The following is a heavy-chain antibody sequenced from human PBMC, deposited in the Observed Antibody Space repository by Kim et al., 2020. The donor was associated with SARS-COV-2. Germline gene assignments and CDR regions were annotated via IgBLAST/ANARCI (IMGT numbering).Heavy chain of an antibody. CDR3: ARNPEQDYDFLTGYYYYSGWVV. D-gene: IGHD3-9*01. J-gene: IGHJ6*04. Sequence: GGSLRLSCAASGFTFSSYGMHWVRQAPGKGLEWVAVIWYDGSNKYYADSVKGRFTISRDNSKNTLYLQMNSLRAEDTAVYYCARNPEQDYDFLTGYYYYSGWVVWAKGTTLSVSS. CDR2: IWYDGSNK. V-gene: IGHV3-33*01. CDR1: GFTFSSYG.